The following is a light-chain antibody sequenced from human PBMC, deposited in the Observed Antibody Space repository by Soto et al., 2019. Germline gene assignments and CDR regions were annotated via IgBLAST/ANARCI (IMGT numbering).Light chain of an antibody. V-gene: IGLV2-14*01. CDR1: ISDVGAYDY. CDR3: TSYTSRRTYV. J-gene: IGLJ1*01. CDR2: EVT. Sequence: QSSLTQPSSVSGSPGQSITTSCTGTISDVGAYDYVSWYQQHPGKAPKFMIYEVTNRPSGVSHRFSGSKSGNTASLTISGLQAEDEADYYCTSYTSRRTYVFGTGTKVNVL.